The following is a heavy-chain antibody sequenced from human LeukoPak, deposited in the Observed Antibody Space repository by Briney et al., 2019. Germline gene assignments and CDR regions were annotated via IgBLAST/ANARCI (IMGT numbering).Heavy chain of an antibody. Sequence: GGTLRLSCLASGFPFTTYWMSRVRQTAGKGLEWVANIKQDGSEKFYVDSVKGRFTISRDNAKNSLHLQMNSLRAEDTAVYYCARDIEYSSDVDYWGQGTLVTVSS. J-gene: IGHJ4*02. V-gene: IGHV3-7*04. CDR3: ARDIEYSSDVDY. CDR1: GFPFTTYW. CDR2: IKQDGSEK. D-gene: IGHD5-18*01.